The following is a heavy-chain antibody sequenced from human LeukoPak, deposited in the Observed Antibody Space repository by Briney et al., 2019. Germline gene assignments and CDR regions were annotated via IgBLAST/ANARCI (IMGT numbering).Heavy chain of an antibody. CDR1: GFTFDDYA. CDR2: ISGDGGST. Sequence: PGGSLRLSCAASGFTFDDYAMHWVRQAPGKGLEWVSLISGDGGSTYYADSVKGRFTISRDNSKNSLYLQMNSLRNEDTALYYCAKGFGELGYDYWGQGTLVTVSS. CDR3: AKGFGELGYDY. D-gene: IGHD3-10*01. J-gene: IGHJ4*02. V-gene: IGHV3-43*02.